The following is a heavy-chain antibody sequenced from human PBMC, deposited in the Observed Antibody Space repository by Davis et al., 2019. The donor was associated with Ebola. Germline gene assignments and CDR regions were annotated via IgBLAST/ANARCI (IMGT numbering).Heavy chain of an antibody. V-gene: IGHV3-73*01. Sequence: GESLKISCAASGFTFSGSAMHWVRQASGKGLEWVGRIRSKANSYATAYAASVKGRFTISRDDSKNTVYLQMNSLKTEDTAVYYCTRGNGGNSDDYWGQGTLVTVSS. J-gene: IGHJ4*02. D-gene: IGHD4-23*01. CDR1: GFTFSGSA. CDR3: TRGNGGNSDDY. CDR2: IRSKANSYAT.